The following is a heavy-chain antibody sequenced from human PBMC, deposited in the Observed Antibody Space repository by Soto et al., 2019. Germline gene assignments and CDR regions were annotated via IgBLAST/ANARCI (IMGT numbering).Heavy chain of an antibody. D-gene: IGHD6-13*01. CDR1: GGTFSSYA. CDR2: IIPLLATP. V-gene: IGHV1-69*06. Sequence: VQSGAEVKKPGSSVKVSCKASGGTFSSYAFSWVRQAPGQGLEWMGGIIPLLATPNYAQKFQGRVTITADKSTSTAYMELSSLRSEDTAVYFRAGGRGASAGYYFDSWGQETLVTVSS. J-gene: IGHJ4*02. CDR3: AGGRGASAGYYFDS.